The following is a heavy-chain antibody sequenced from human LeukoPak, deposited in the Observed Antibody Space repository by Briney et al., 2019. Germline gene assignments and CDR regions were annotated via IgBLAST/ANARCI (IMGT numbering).Heavy chain of an antibody. V-gene: IGHV4-59*01. CDR3: ARGRANYDSTGYYY. D-gene: IGHD3-22*01. CDR2: IYSSGST. J-gene: IGHJ4*02. CDR1: GGSINSYY. Sequence: SETLSLTCTVSGGSINSYYWIWIRQPPGKGLEWIGFIYSSGSTKYNPSLKSRVTITIDTSKNQSSLKLSSVTAADTAVYYCARGRANYDSTGYYYWGQGILVTVSS.